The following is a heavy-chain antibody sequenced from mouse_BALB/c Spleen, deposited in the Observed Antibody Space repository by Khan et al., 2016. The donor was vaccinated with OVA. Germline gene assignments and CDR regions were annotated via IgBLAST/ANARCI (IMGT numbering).Heavy chain of an antibody. Sequence: VQLQESGPELVRPGVSVKISCKGSGYTFTDYGMHWVRQSPAKSLEWIGVITTYSGDTNYNQKFKGKATMTVDKSSSTAYIELARLTSEDSAIFYSARLALRMDYWGQGTSVTVSS. CDR2: ITTYSGDT. CDR3: ARLALRMDY. V-gene: IGHV1S137*01. D-gene: IGHD1-1*01. CDR1: GYTFTDYG. J-gene: IGHJ4*01.